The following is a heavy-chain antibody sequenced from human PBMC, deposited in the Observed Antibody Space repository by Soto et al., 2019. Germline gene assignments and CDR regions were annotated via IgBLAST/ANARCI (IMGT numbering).Heavy chain of an antibody. D-gene: IGHD1-1*01. CDR1: GYTFTSYA. Sequence: ASVKVSCKASGYTFTSYAMHWVRQAPGQRLEWMGWINAGNGNTKYSQKFQGRVTITRDTSASTAYMELSSLRSEDTAVYYCARDERTTGTTKGHWFDYWGQGTLVTVSS. V-gene: IGHV1-3*01. CDR3: ARDERTTGTTKGHWFDY. CDR2: INAGNGNT. J-gene: IGHJ4*02.